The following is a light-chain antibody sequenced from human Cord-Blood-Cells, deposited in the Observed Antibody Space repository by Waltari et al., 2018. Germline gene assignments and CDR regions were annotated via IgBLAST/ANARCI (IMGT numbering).Light chain of an antibody. V-gene: IGLV2-11*01. J-gene: IGLJ1*01. CDR3: CSYAGSYTFG. CDR1: SSHVGGSNY. Sequence: SALTQPPSVSGSPGKSVTISCTGTSSHVGGSNYFSWYQQHPGKAPKLMIYDVSKRPSGVPDRFSGSKSGNTASLTISGLQAEDEADYYCCSYAGSYTFGFGTGTKVTVL. CDR2: DVS.